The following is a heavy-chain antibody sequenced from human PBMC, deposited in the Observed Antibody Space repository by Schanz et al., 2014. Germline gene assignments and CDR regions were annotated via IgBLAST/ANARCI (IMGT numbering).Heavy chain of an antibody. CDR2: INTGSGDT. D-gene: IGHD5-12*01. J-gene: IGHJ4*02. Sequence: QVHLVQSGAEVKRPGASVKVSCKASEYSFTSYSMHWVRQAPGQRLEWMGWINTGSGDTKYSQNFQGRVTITRDTSTHTAYMELRSLRSEDTAVYSCARGIGGYGANNYFDYWGQGTLVTVSS. CDR3: ARGIGGYGANNYFDY. V-gene: IGHV1-3*04. CDR1: EYSFTSYS.